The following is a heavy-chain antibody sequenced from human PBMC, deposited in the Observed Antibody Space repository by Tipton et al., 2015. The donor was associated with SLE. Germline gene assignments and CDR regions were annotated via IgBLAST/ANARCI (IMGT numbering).Heavy chain of an antibody. Sequence: TLSLTCTVSGGSISSSSYYWGWIRQPPGKGLEWIGSIYYSGSTYYNPSLKSRVTISVDTSKNQFSLKLSSVTAANTAVYYCASRYGSGSYYSYYYYGMDVWGQGTTVTVSS. J-gene: IGHJ6*02. CDR1: GGSISSSSYY. D-gene: IGHD3-10*01. CDR3: ASRYGSGSYYSYYYYGMDV. V-gene: IGHV4-39*07. CDR2: IYYSGST.